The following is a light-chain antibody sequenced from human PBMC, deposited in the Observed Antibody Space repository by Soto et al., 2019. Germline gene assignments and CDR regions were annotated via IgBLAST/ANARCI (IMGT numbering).Light chain of an antibody. CDR3: QHYNNWPPWT. CDR2: GAS. Sequence: EIVMTQSPATLSVSPVERATLSCRANQSVSSNLAWYQQKPGQAPRLLIYGASTRATGIPARFSGSGSGTEFTLTISSLQSEDFAVYYCQHYNNWPPWTFGQGTKVEIK. V-gene: IGKV3-15*01. CDR1: QSVSSN. J-gene: IGKJ1*01.